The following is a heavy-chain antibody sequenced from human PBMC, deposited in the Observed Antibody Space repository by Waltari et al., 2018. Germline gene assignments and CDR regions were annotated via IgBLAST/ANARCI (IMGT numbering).Heavy chain of an antibody. Sequence: EVQLVESGGGLVQPGGSLRLSCAASGFTFSSYAMTWVRQAPGEGVGWGLGYRGSGWKKYHARSGKGPFTNFQGNSKNQLFPQNNRPEAGETAVYYCGKSPLRWAMVLDYFDYWGQGTLVTVSS. CDR3: GKSPLRWAMVLDYFDY. J-gene: IGHJ4*02. V-gene: IGHV3-23*04. CDR2: YRGSGWKK. D-gene: IGHD3-10*01. CDR1: GFTFSSYA.